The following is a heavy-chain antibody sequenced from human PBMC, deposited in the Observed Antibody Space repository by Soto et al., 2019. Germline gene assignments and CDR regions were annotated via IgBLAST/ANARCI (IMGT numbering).Heavy chain of an antibody. Sequence: SETLSLTCTVSGGSISSYYWSWIRQPPGKGLEWIGHIYYSGSTNYNPSLKSRVTISVDTSKNQFSLKLSSVTAADTAVYYCARVTFGGVTSFDYWGQGTLVTVSS. CDR2: IYYSGST. CDR3: ARVTFGGVTSFDY. J-gene: IGHJ4*02. D-gene: IGHD3-16*01. V-gene: IGHV4-59*01. CDR1: GGSISSYY.